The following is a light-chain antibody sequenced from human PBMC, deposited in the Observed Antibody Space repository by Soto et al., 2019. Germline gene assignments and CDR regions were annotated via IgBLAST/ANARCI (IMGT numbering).Light chain of an antibody. CDR1: QSVSSYR. J-gene: IGKJ5*01. CDR2: GAS. Sequence: ETVLTQSPGTLSLSPGERATLSCRASQSVSSYRLAWYQQRPGQAPRLLIYGASVRATGIPYRFSGSGSGTDFTLTISRLEPEDFAVYYCQQYGFATTFGQGTRLEIK. V-gene: IGKV3-20*01. CDR3: QQYGFATT.